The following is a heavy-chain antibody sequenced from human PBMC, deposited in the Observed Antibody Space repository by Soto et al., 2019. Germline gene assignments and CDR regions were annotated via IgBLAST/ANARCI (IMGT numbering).Heavy chain of an antibody. D-gene: IGHD3-10*01. Sequence: QVQLVQSGAEVKKPGASVKVSCKASGYSFSSVGISWVRQAPGQGLEWMGWISPYKGNTYYAQRLQGRVTMTTDTATSTAYMELRSLGSDDTAIYYCARDLDGSGNYYTDYWGQETLVTVSS. V-gene: IGHV1-18*01. J-gene: IGHJ4*02. CDR1: GYSFSSVG. CDR2: ISPYKGNT. CDR3: ARDLDGSGNYYTDY.